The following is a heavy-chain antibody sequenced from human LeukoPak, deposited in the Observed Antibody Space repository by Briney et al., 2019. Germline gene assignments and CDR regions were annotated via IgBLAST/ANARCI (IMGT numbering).Heavy chain of an antibody. CDR3: ARQPTRLVQNAFDI. V-gene: IGHV4-59*01. J-gene: IGHJ3*02. Sequence: PSETLSLTCTVSGGSISSYYWSWIRQLPGKGLEWIGYIYYSGSTNYNPSLKSRVTISVDTSKNQFSLKLSSVTAADTAVYYCARQPTRLVQNAFDIWGQGTMVTVSS. D-gene: IGHD6-19*01. CDR2: IYYSGST. CDR1: GGSISSYY.